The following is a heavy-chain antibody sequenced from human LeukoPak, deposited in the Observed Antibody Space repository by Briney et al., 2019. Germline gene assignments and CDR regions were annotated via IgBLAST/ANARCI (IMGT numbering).Heavy chain of an antibody. CDR3: ARGDSRLGHFDY. CDR2: INWNGGST. D-gene: IGHD3-22*01. CDR1: GFTFDDYG. V-gene: IGHV3-20*04. Sequence: GCLRISCEASGFTFDDYGMSWVRQAPGKGLEWVSGINWNGGSTAYADSVKGRFTISRDNAKNSLYLQMSSLRAGDTALYYCARGDSRLGHFDYWGQGTLVTVSS. J-gene: IGHJ4*02.